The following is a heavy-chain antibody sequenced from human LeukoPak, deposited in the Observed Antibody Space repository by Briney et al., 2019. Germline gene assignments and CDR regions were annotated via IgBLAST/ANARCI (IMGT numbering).Heavy chain of an antibody. V-gene: IGHV3-7*03. Sequence: GGSLRLSCAASGSTFSTYWMNWVRQAPGKGLEWLANINQDGNDKYYVDSVRGRFTISRDNAKRSLYLQMSSLRAEDTAVYFCTSGDYVDYWGQGTLVTVSS. D-gene: IGHD4-17*01. CDR1: GSTFSTYW. J-gene: IGHJ4*02. CDR2: INQDGNDK. CDR3: TSGDYVDY.